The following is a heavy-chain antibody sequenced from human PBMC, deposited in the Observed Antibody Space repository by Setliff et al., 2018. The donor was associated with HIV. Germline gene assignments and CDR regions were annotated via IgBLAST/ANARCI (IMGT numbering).Heavy chain of an antibody. D-gene: IGHD3-3*01. CDR3: ARPALGIGGGAMFDS. CDR2: VHFSGST. J-gene: IGHJ4*02. CDR1: RGSISSNYY. V-gene: IGHV4-39*01. Sequence: PSETLSLTCSVSRGSISSNYYWGWIRQPPGKGLEWIGNVHFSGSTYYNPSLKSRVTIHVATSQRQFFLSLSSVTAADTAVYYCARPALGIGGGAMFDSWGQGTLVTVSS.